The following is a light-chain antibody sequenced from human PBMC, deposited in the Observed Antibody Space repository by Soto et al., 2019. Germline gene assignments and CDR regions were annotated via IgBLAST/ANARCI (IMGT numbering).Light chain of an antibody. CDR2: DVI. Sequence: QSALTQPRSVSGSPGQSVTISCTGTSSDVGTYTYVSWYQQHPGKAPKLIIYDVIKRPSGVPNRFSGSKSGNTASLTISGLPAEDEADYYFFSYEGSYTHVFANGTTVTVL. CDR3: FSYEGSYTHV. V-gene: IGLV2-11*01. J-gene: IGLJ1*01. CDR1: SSDVGTYTY.